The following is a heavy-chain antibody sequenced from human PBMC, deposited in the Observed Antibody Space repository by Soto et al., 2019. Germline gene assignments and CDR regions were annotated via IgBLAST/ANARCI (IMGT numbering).Heavy chain of an antibody. Sequence: GGSLRLSCAASGFTFSSYSMNWVRQAPGKGLEWVSYISSSSSTIYYADSVKGRFTISRDNAKNSLYLQMNSLRAEDTAVYYCASWTPIAAAGTPVAGYWGQGTLVTVSS. D-gene: IGHD6-13*01. CDR1: GFTFSSYS. CDR2: ISSSSSTI. CDR3: ASWTPIAAAGTPVAGY. J-gene: IGHJ4*02. V-gene: IGHV3-48*01.